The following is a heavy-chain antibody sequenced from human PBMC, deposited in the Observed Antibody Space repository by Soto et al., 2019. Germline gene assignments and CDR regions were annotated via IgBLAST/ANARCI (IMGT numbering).Heavy chain of an antibody. Sequence: QVQLVESGGGVVQPGRSLRLSCAASKFTFSDFGMHWVRQAPDKGLEWLGTIWYDGTKKIYGDSVKGRFTIFRDNSKTTLYLQMNSLRVEDTAVYYCVRDTYDTTADYWGRGSLVTVSS. D-gene: IGHD3-22*01. CDR3: VRDTYDTTADY. J-gene: IGHJ4*02. V-gene: IGHV3-33*01. CDR2: IWYDGTKK. CDR1: KFTFSDFG.